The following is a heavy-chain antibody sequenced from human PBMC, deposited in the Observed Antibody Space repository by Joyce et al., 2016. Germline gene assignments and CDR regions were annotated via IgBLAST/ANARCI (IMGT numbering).Heavy chain of an antibody. D-gene: IGHD3-10*02. Sequence: EVQLVESGGGLVQPGGSLRLSCAASGFTFSNYWMRWVRQAVGKGLESVANIKNDGTDKYYVDSVRGRFTISRDNAKNSLYLQMTGLRVEDTAVYYCATAVRGSSTSLWGQGTPVTVSS. J-gene: IGHJ4*02. CDR1: GFTFSNYW. CDR2: IKNDGTDK. CDR3: ATAVRGSSTSL. V-gene: IGHV3-7*03.